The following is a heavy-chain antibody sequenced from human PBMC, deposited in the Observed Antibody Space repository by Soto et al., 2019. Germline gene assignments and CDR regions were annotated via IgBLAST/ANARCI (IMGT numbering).Heavy chain of an antibody. CDR2: IHNSGTS. Sequence: SETLSLTCTVSGDTSTSYYWGWIRQAPGKGLEWIGHIHNSGTSTHNPSLNGRVTISINMSKKQFSLKLTSLTSADTAVYYCARDFYDSVGYTWFDSWSQGTLVTVS. V-gene: IGHV4-59*01. CDR1: GDTSTSYY. D-gene: IGHD3-22*01. CDR3: ARDFYDSVGYTWFDS. J-gene: IGHJ5*01.